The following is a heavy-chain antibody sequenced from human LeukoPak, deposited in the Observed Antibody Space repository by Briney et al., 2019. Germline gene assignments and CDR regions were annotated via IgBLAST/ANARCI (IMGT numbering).Heavy chain of an antibody. Sequence: PGGSLRLSCAASGFTFSSYWMHWVRQAPGKGLVWVLRIESDGSSTSYADSVKGRITISRDNAKNTLYLQMNRLRAEDTAVYYCARGFSSGSSLPFDYWGQGTLVTVSS. CDR1: GFTFSSYW. V-gene: IGHV3-74*01. D-gene: IGHD3-10*01. J-gene: IGHJ4*02. CDR3: ARGFSSGSSLPFDY. CDR2: IESDGSST.